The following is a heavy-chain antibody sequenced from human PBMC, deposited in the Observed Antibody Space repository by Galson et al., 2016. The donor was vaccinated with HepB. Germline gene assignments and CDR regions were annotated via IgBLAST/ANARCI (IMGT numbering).Heavy chain of an antibody. Sequence: SLRLSCAASGFIFSSYRMHWVRQAPGKGLEWLSYISSGSETIYYADSVRGRFTISRDNAKNSLYLQMNSLRAEDTAVYYCARLWRYYDPIDYWGQGTLVTVSS. D-gene: IGHD4/OR15-4a*01. J-gene: IGHJ4*02. CDR3: ARLWRYYDPIDY. V-gene: IGHV3-48*01. CDR2: ISSGSETI. CDR1: GFIFSSYR.